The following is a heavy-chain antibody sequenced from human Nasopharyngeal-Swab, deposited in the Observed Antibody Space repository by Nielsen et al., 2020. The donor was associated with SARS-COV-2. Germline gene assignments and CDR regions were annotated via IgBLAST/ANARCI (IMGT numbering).Heavy chain of an antibody. J-gene: IGHJ4*02. D-gene: IGHD2/OR15-2a*01. CDR3: ARGVSNGDYVEY. CDR2: INPSGGST. V-gene: IGHV1-46*01. Sequence: ASVKVSCRASGYTFTSYYMHWVRQAPGQGLEWMGIINPSGGSTSYAQKFQGRVTMTRDASTSTVYMELSSLRSEDTAVYYCARGVSNGDYVEYWGQGTLVTVSS. CDR1: GYTFTSYY.